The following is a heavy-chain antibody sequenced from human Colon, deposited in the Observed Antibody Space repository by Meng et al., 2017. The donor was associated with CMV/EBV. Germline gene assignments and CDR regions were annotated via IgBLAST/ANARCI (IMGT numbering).Heavy chain of an antibody. V-gene: IGHV3-30*02. D-gene: IGHD2/OR15-2a*01. CDR2: IGYGDGSAK. J-gene: IGHJ5*02. Sequence: GESLKISCAASGFPFSDFAMHWVRQAPGKGLEWVAYIGYGDGSAKYYVDSLRGRFAVSRDNSKNTVYLQMNSLRPEDTAVYYCAKDRPNILGLGPWGQGTLVTVFS. CDR1: GFPFSDFA. CDR3: AKDRPNILGLGP.